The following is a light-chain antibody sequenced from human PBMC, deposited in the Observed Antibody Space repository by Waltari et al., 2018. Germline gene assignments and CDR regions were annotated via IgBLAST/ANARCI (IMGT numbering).Light chain of an antibody. Sequence: IVMTQSPDSLAVSLGERATINCKSSTSVLYSSNNKNYLAWYQQKPGQPPKLLIYWASTRESGVPDRFSGSGSGTDFTLTISSLQAEDVAVYYCQQYYSTPWTFGQGTKVEIK. J-gene: IGKJ1*01. V-gene: IGKV4-1*01. CDR1: TSVLYSSNNKNY. CDR2: WAS. CDR3: QQYYSTPWT.